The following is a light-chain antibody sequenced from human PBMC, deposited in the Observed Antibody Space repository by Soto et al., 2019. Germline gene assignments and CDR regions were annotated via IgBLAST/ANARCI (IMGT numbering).Light chain of an antibody. CDR2: GAS. J-gene: IGKJ5*01. CDR1: QSVSSSY. CDR3: RHYDCLPMT. V-gene: IGKV3-20*01. Sequence: EIVLTQSPGTLSLSPGERATLSCRASQSVSSSYLAWYQQKPGQPPRLLIYGASSRATGIPDRFSGSGSGTDFPLTISRLEPDDFAGFYCRHYDCLPMTFGRGTRMENK.